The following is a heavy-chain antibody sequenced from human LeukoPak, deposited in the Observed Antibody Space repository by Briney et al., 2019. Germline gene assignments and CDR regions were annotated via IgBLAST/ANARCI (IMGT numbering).Heavy chain of an antibody. CDR2: INTDGSGT. J-gene: IGHJ2*01. CDR3: ARGIVGATTLYWYFDL. Sequence: PGGSLRLSCAASGFTFSSYWMHWVRQAPGKGLVWVSLINTDGSGTTYADSVKGRFTISRDNAKNTLYLQMNSLRAEDTAVYYCARGIVGATTLYWYFDLWGRGTLVTVSS. V-gene: IGHV3-74*01. D-gene: IGHD1-26*01. CDR1: GFTFSSYW.